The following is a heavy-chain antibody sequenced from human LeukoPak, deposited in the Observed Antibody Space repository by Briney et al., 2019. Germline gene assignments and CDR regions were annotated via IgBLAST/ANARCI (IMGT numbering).Heavy chain of an antibody. J-gene: IGHJ4*02. D-gene: IGHD3-3*01. CDR2: INPNSGGT. CDR1: GYTLTGYY. V-gene: IGHV1-2*02. Sequence: ASVKVSCKASGYTLTGYYMHWVRQAPGQGLEWMGWINPNSGGTNYAQKFQGRVTMTRDTSISTAYMERSRLGADDTAVYYCARDGASGYLADYWGQGTLVTVSS. CDR3: ARDGASGYLADY.